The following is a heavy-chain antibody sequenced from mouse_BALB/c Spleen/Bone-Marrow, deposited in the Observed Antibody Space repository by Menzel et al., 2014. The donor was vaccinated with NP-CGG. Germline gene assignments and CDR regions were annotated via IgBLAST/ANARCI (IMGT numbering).Heavy chain of an antibody. D-gene: IGHD2-4*01. J-gene: IGHJ3*01. CDR2: INSNGGST. V-gene: IGHV5-6-3*01. CDR3: ARDNYYDYDGFAY. CDR1: GFTFXSYG. Sequence: EVQRVESGGGLVQPGGSLEISCAASGFTFXSYGMSWVRQTPDKRLDLVATINSNGGSTYYSDSVKGRFTISRDNAKNTLYLQMSSLKSEDTAMYYYARDNYYDYDGFAYWGQGTLVTVSA.